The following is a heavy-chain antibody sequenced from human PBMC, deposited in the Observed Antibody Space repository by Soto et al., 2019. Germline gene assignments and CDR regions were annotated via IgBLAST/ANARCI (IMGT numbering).Heavy chain of an antibody. CDR1: GFTFSSYA. CDR3: ANGPPYDFWSVYHPPAPKYAFDI. CDR2: ISGSGGST. V-gene: IGHV3-23*01. D-gene: IGHD3-3*01. J-gene: IGHJ3*02. Sequence: EVQLLESGGGLVQPGGSLRLSCAASGFTFSSYAMRWVRQAPGKGLEWVSAISGSGGSTYYADSVKGRFTISRDNSKNTLYLQMKRLRADDTAVYYCANGPPYDFWSVYHPPAPKYAFDIWGQGTLVTVSS.